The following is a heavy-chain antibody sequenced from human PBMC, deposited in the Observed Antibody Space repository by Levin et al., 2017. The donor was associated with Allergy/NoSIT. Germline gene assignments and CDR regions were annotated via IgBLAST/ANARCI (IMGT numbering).Heavy chain of an antibody. V-gene: IGHV3-30-3*01. J-gene: IGHJ4*02. Sequence: GESLKISCAASGFTFSSYAMHWVRQAPGKGLEWVAVISYDGSNKYYADSVKGRFTISRDNSKNTLYLQMNSLRAEDTAVYYCARWDYCSGGSCYLWGFDYWGQGTLVTVS. CDR2: ISYDGSNK. CDR1: GFTFSSYA. CDR3: ARWDYCSGGSCYLWGFDY. D-gene: IGHD2-15*01.